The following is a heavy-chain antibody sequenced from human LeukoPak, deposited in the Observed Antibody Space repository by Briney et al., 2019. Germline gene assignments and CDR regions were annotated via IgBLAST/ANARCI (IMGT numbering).Heavy chain of an antibody. CDR3: AKDQRIAAAGILDY. Sequence: GGSLRLSCSASGFTFSAYAMHWVRQAPGKGLEWVSGISWNSGSIGYADSVKGRFTISRDNAKNSLYLQMNSLRAEDTALYYCAKDQRIAAAGILDYWGQGTLVTVSS. CDR2: ISWNSGSI. V-gene: IGHV3-9*01. J-gene: IGHJ4*02. D-gene: IGHD6-13*01. CDR1: GFTFSAYA.